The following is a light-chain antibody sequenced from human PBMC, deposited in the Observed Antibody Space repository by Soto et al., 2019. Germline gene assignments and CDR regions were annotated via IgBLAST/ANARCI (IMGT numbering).Light chain of an antibody. Sequence: DIRMTQSPLSLSASVGDRVTITCRASQSISDYVNWYQQKPGKAPKLLIFVASSLPSGVPSRFSGSGSGTDFTLAISSVSPEDYATYHCQQSHSVPFTFGPGTKVHIE. J-gene: IGKJ3*01. CDR3: QQSHSVPFT. CDR2: VAS. CDR1: QSISDY. V-gene: IGKV1-39*01.